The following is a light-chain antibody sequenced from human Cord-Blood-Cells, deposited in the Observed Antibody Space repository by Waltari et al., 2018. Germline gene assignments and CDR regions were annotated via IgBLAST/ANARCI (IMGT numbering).Light chain of an antibody. Sequence: DIVMTQSPDSLAVSLGERATINCKSSQSVLYSSNNKNYLAWYQQKPGQPPKLLIYWASTRESGVPDRVSGSGSGTEFTLTISSLRAEDVAVYYCQQYYSTPYTFGQGTKLEIK. CDR2: WAS. V-gene: IGKV4-1*01. J-gene: IGKJ2*01. CDR1: QSVLYSSNNKNY. CDR3: QQYYSTPYT.